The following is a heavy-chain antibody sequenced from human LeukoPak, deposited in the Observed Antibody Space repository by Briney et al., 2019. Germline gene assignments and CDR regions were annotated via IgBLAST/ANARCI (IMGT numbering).Heavy chain of an antibody. J-gene: IGHJ4*02. Sequence: PGGSLRLSCGASGFRFSRHDMHWVRQSPGKGLEWVAFMRSDGSDIFYAESLKGRFTISRDNAKSTLFLQMHSLRAEDTAVYYCARDDYYFASENWGQGALVTVSS. D-gene: IGHD2/OR15-2a*01. CDR2: MRSDGSDI. CDR1: GFRFSRHD. V-gene: IGHV3-30*02. CDR3: ARDDYYFASEN.